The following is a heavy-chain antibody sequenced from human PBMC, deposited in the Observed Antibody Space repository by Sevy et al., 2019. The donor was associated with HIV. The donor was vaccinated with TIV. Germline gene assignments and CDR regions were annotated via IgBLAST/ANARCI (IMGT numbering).Heavy chain of an antibody. Sequence: ASVKVSCKVSGYRLIEVSMHWVRQAPGKGLEWMGHLDPEDGETIYAQNFQGRVTMTEDTSTDTGYMEVSSLRSEDTAVYYFAADRGEDYCSGNSCQRHYYYGLDVWGQGTTVTVSS. V-gene: IGHV1-24*01. CDR3: AADRGEDYCSGNSCQRHYYYGLDV. CDR1: GYRLIEVS. J-gene: IGHJ6*02. D-gene: IGHD2-15*01. CDR2: LDPEDGET.